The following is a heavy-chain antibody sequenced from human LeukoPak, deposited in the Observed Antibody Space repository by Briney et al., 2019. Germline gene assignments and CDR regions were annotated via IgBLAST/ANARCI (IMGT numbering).Heavy chain of an antibody. V-gene: IGHV4-59*01. CDR2: IYYSGST. Sequence: PSETLSLTCTVSGGSISSYYWSWIRQPPGKGLEWIGYIYYSGSTDYNPSLKSRVTISVDTSKNQFSLKLSYVTAADTAVYFCARESSWGNFDYWGQGTLVTVSS. J-gene: IGHJ4*02. CDR3: ARESSWGNFDY. CDR1: GGSISSYY. D-gene: IGHD7-27*01.